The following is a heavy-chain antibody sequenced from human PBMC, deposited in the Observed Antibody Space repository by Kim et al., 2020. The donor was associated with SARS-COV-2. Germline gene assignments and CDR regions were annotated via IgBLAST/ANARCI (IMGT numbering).Heavy chain of an antibody. CDR3: SSFDV. CDR2: IKEDGSEK. V-gene: IGHV3-7*03. J-gene: IGHJ6*02. Sequence: GGSLRLSCVGSGFTFSSFWMMWVRQAPGKGLEWVASIKEDGSEKYYVDSVKGRFTISRDNAENSLYLEMKSLRVEDTAVYYCSSFDVWGQGTTVTVSS. CDR1: GFTFSSFW.